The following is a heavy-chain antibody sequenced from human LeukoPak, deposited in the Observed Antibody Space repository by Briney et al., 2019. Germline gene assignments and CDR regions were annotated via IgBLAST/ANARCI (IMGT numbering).Heavy chain of an antibody. V-gene: IGHV3-23*01. Sequence: GGSLRLSCAASGFTFSSYAMSWVRQAPGKGLEWVSAISGSGGSTYYADSVKGRFTISRDNSKNTLYLQMNSLSAEDTAVYYCARSITMVRGVVWYYYYYYMDVWGKGTTVTVSS. CDR3: ARSITMVRGVVWYYYYYYMDV. J-gene: IGHJ6*03. D-gene: IGHD3-10*01. CDR2: ISGSGGST. CDR1: GFTFSSYA.